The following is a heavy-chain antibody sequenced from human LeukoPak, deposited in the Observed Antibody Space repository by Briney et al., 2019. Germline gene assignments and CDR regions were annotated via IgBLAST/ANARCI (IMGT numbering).Heavy chain of an antibody. J-gene: IGHJ4*02. Sequence: ASVKVSCKASGGTFSSYAFSWVRQAPGQGLEWMGGIIPIFGTANYAQKFQGRVTMTTDTSTSTAYMELRSLRSDDTAVYYCARGHYYDSSGYYWGLFDYWGQGTLVTVSS. D-gene: IGHD3-22*01. CDR2: IIPIFGTA. CDR3: ARGHYYDSSGYYWGLFDY. V-gene: IGHV1-69*05. CDR1: GGTFSSYA.